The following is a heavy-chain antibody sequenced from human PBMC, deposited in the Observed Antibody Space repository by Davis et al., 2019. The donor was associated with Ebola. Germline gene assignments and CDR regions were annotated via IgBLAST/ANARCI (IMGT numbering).Heavy chain of an antibody. J-gene: IGHJ6*02. CDR1: GFTFNIYG. Sequence: GESLKISCAASGFTFNIYGMHWVRQAPGKGLEWVAVTWSDGSSKFYTDSVKGRFTISSDNSKNTLFLQMNSLRAEDTAVYYCARGHATSLYGMDVWGQGTTVTVSS. CDR3: ARGHATSLYGMDV. V-gene: IGHV3-33*01. CDR2: TWSDGSSK.